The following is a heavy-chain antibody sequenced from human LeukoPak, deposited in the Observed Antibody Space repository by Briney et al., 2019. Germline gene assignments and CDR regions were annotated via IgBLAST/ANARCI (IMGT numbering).Heavy chain of an antibody. D-gene: IGHD1-26*01. CDR2: IYTSGST. CDR1: GGSLSSYC. J-gene: IGHJ4*02. Sequence: SESLSLTCNVSGGSLSSYCWSWIRQPAGKGLEWIGRIYTSGSTNYNPSLKSRVTMSVDTSKNQFSLKLSSVTAADTAVYYCARGASGSYYRYWGQGTLVTVSS. CDR3: ARGASGSYYRY. V-gene: IGHV4-4*07.